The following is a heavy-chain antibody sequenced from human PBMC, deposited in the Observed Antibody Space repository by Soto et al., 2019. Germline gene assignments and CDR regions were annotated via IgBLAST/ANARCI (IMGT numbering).Heavy chain of an antibody. CDR2: IWYDGSNR. V-gene: IGHV3-33*01. J-gene: IGHJ4*02. CDR1: GFTISTHG. Sequence: QVQLVESGGGVVQPGTSLRLSCAASGFTISTHGMHWVRQAPGKGLEWVANIWYDGSNRCYADSVKGRFTISKDNSKNTLSLQMSSLRAEDTAVYYCAAATTWNFHFHYWGQGTQVTVSS. CDR3: AAATTWNFHFHY. D-gene: IGHD1-7*01.